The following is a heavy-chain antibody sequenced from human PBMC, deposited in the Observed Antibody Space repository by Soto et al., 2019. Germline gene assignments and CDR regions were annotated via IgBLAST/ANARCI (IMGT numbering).Heavy chain of an antibody. J-gene: IGHJ6*02. Sequence: GESLKISCKGSGYSFTSYWIGWVRQMPGKGLEWMGIIYPGDSDTRYSPSFQGQVTISADKSISTAYLQWSSLKASDTAMYYCARHAGYCSSTSCPYYYYGMDVWGQGTTVTVSS. CDR3: ARHAGYCSSTSCPYYYYGMDV. V-gene: IGHV5-51*01. D-gene: IGHD2-2*01. CDR2: IYPGDSDT. CDR1: GYSFTSYW.